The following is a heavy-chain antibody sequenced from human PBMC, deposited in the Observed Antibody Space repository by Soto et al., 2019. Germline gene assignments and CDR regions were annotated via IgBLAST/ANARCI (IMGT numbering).Heavy chain of an antibody. J-gene: IGHJ4*02. CDR2: IYTSGNT. V-gene: IGHV4-59*13. CDR3: ASHVGSGYSDY. Sequence: SETLALTSNVSGASSSDYYGGWIRQPPGKGLEWIGYIYTSGNTNYNPSLKRRVTISVDTSQNQFSLKLRSVTAADTAVYYCASHVGSGYSDYWGQGTLVTVSS. CDR1: GASSSDYY. D-gene: IGHD1-26*01.